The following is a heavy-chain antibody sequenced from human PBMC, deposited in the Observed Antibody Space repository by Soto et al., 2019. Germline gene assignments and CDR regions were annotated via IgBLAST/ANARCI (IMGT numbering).Heavy chain of an antibody. Sequence: SETLSLTCAVSSGSISSSNWWSWVRQPPGKGLEWIGEIYHSGSTNYNPSLKSRVTISVDKSKNQFSLKLSSVTAADTAVYYCAREGSGQLVPGDYMDVWGKGTTVTVSS. CDR1: SGSISSSNW. J-gene: IGHJ6*03. CDR3: AREGSGQLVPGDYMDV. V-gene: IGHV4-4*02. D-gene: IGHD6-13*01. CDR2: IYHSGST.